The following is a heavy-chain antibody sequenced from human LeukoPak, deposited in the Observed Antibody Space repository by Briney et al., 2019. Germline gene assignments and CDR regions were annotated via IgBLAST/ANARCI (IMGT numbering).Heavy chain of an antibody. CDR3: ARRTGSYFGQFDS. V-gene: IGHV4-61*01. Sequence: SETLSLTCTVSGYSISSGYYWSWIRQPPGKGLEWIGYIYYSGSANYNPSLKSRITISVDTSKNKFSLRLRSVTAADTAIYYCARRTGSYFGQFDSWGQGTLVTVSS. CDR2: IYYSGSA. J-gene: IGHJ4*02. D-gene: IGHD3-10*01. CDR1: GYSISSGYY.